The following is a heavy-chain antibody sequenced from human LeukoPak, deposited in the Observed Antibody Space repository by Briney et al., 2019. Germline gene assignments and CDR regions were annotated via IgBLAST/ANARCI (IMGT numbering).Heavy chain of an antibody. CDR1: GFTFSSYG. Sequence: GRSLRLSCAASGFTFSSYGMHWVRQAPGKGLEWVAVISYDGSNKYYADSVKGRFTISRDNSKNTLYLQMNSLRAEDTAVYYCAKEPAYDSSGYYFDYWGQGTLVTVTS. CDR2: ISYDGSNK. V-gene: IGHV3-30*18. D-gene: IGHD3-22*01. CDR3: AKEPAYDSSGYYFDY. J-gene: IGHJ4*02.